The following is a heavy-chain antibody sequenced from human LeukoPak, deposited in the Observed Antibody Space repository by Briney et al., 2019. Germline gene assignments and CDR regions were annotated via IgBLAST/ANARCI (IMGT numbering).Heavy chain of an antibody. CDR1: GYTFTSYG. CDR2: ISAYNGNT. D-gene: IGHD4-17*01. J-gene: IGHJ4*02. CDR3: ARVDHTETQIQTPFDY. V-gene: IGHV1-18*01. Sequence: ASVKVSCKASGYTFTSYGISWVRQAPGQGLEWMGWISAYNGNTNYAQKLQGRVTMTTDTSTSTAYMELRSLRSDDTAVYYCARVDHTETQIQTPFDYWGQGTLVTVSS.